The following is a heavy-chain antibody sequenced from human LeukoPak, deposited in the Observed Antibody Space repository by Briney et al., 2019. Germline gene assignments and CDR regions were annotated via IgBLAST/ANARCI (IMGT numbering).Heavy chain of an antibody. Sequence: QPGGSLRLSCAASGFSFSTYTMHWVRQAPGKGLEWVAAISYDGSNKYYADSVKDRFTISRDNSKNTLYLHMDSLSVADTTVHYCARGRKPSGYYYYMDVWGKGTTVTV. J-gene: IGHJ6*03. CDR1: GFSFSTYT. V-gene: IGHV3-30*04. CDR2: ISYDGSNK. CDR3: ARGRKPSGYYYYMDV.